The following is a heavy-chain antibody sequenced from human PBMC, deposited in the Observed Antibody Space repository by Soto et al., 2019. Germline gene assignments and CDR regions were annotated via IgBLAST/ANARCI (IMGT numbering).Heavy chain of an antibody. CDR2: ISAYNGNT. CDR1: GYTFTSYG. D-gene: IGHD3-3*01. CDR3: ARGLRSYDFWSGFNLFDP. Sequence: QIQLVQSGAEVKKPGASVKVSCKASGYTFTSYGISWVRQAPGQGLEWMGWISAYNGNTNYAQKLQGRVTMTTDTSTSTAYMELRSLRSDDTAVYYCARGLRSYDFWSGFNLFDPWGQGTLVTVSS. V-gene: IGHV1-18*04. J-gene: IGHJ5*02.